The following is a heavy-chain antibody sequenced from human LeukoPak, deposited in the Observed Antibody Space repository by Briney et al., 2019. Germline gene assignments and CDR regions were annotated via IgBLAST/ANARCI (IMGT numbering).Heavy chain of an antibody. V-gene: IGHV3-23*01. Sequence: GGSLRLSCAASGFTFSSYWMSWVRQAPGKRLEWVSAISGSGGSTYYADSVKGRFTISRDNSKNTLYLQMNSLRAEDTAVYYCAKSLVGRWLLCVWGQGTLVTVSS. CDR3: AKSLVGRWLLCV. J-gene: IGHJ4*02. D-gene: IGHD3-3*01. CDR2: ISGSGGST. CDR1: GFTFSSYW.